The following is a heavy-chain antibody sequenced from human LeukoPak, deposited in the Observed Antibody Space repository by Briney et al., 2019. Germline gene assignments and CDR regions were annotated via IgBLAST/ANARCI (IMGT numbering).Heavy chain of an antibody. CDR2: IFRSGNT. CDR3: ARLGQEWLVGGAFDY. J-gene: IGHJ4*02. D-gene: IGHD6-19*01. CDR1: GCSISSGY. V-gene: IGHV4-38-2*02. Sequence: SETLSLTCTDSGCSISSGYWGWIRQPPGRGLEWIGCIFRSGNTYYHPSLTSRGTISADMSKNELTLKLNSVTVADTAIYYCARLGQEWLVGGAFDYWGQGALVTVSS.